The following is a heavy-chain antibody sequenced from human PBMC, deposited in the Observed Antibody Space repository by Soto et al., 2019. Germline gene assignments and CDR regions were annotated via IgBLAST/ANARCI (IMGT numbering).Heavy chain of an antibody. J-gene: IGHJ6*02. V-gene: IGHV3-30-3*01. CDR3: ARAPPRGIAAPGTWGSGMDV. D-gene: IGHD6-13*01. CDR1: GFSFSSYA. Sequence: QVQVVESGGGVVQPGRSLRLSCAASGFSFSSYAMHWVRQAPGKGLEWVAVISYDVNNKYYADSVKGRITISRDSSKKMVYLQMNSLRPEDTAVYYCARAPPRGIAAPGTWGSGMDVWGQGTTVTVSS. CDR2: ISYDVNNK.